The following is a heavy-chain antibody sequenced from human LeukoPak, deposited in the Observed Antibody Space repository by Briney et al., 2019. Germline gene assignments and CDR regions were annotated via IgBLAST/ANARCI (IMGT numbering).Heavy chain of an antibody. D-gene: IGHD6-19*01. CDR3: AKDRRQWLAYDAFDI. CDR1: GFTFSSYG. J-gene: IGHJ3*02. Sequence: GGSLRLSCAASGFTFSSYGMSWVRQAPGKGLEWVSAISGSGGSTYYADSVKGRFTISRDNSKNTLYLQMNSLRAEDTAVYYCAKDRRQWLAYDAFDIWGQGTMVTVSS. V-gene: IGHV3-23*01. CDR2: ISGSGGST.